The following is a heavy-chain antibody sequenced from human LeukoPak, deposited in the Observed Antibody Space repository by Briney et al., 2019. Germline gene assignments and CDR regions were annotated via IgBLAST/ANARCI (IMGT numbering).Heavy chain of an antibody. J-gene: IGHJ4*02. CDR3: ASLRERSYYARGFDY. V-gene: IGHV4-59*05. CDR1: GFTFSDYY. CDR2: IYYSGST. Sequence: SGGSLRLSCAASGFTFSDYYMSWIRQAPGKGLEWIGSIYYSGSTYYNPSLKSRVTISVDTSKNQFSLKLSSVTAADTAVYYCASLRERSYYARGFDYWGQGTLVTVSS. D-gene: IGHD1-26*01.